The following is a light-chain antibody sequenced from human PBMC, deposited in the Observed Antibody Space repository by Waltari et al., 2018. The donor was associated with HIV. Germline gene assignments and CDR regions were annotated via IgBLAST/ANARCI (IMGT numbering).Light chain of an antibody. J-gene: IGLJ3*02. Sequence: QSVLTQPPSASGTPGQRVTISCSGSSSTIGSNTVDWYQQLPGTAPKLLIYSNNHRPSGVPDRFSGSKSGTSASLAISGLQSEDEADYYCASWDDSLNGRVFGGGTKLTVL. CDR1: SSTIGSNT. CDR3: ASWDDSLNGRV. CDR2: SNN. V-gene: IGLV1-44*01.